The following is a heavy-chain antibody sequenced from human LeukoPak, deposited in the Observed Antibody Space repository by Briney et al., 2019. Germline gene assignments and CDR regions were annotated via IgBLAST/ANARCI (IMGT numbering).Heavy chain of an antibody. D-gene: IGHD1-26*01. Sequence: GGSLRLSCAASGFTFSSYGMHWVRQAPGKGLEWVAFIRYDGTNKYYADSVKGRFTISRDNAKNSLYLQMNSLRAEDTAVYYCARGWELLWGQGTLVTVSS. CDR2: IRYDGTNK. V-gene: IGHV3-30*02. CDR3: ARGWELL. CDR1: GFTFSSYG. J-gene: IGHJ4*02.